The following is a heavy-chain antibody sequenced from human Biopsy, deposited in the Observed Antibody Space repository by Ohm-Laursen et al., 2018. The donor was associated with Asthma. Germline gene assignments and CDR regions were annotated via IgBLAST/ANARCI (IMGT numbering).Heavy chain of an antibody. CDR2: VNTGNGDT. Sequence: GASVKVSCKASGYNFISFAIHWVRQAPGQMLEWMGWVNTGNGDTKYSQKFQGRVTITRDTSASTAYMELRSLRSEDTATYYCARTYYDFLTGQVKDVFGVWGQGTMVTVSS. D-gene: IGHD3-9*01. V-gene: IGHV1-3*04. CDR3: ARTYYDFLTGQVKDVFGV. J-gene: IGHJ3*01. CDR1: GYNFISFA.